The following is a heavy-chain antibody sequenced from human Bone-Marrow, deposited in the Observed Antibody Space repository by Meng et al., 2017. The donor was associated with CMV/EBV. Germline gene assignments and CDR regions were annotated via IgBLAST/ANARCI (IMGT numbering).Heavy chain of an antibody. Sequence: ASVKVSCKASGYTFSSYGISWVRQAPGQGLEWMGWINPNSGGTNYAQKFQGRVTMTRDTSISTAYMELSRLRSDDTAVYYCAILPGIAAAGGYYWGQGTLVTVSS. V-gene: IGHV1-2*02. D-gene: IGHD6-13*01. CDR3: AILPGIAAAGGYY. J-gene: IGHJ4*02. CDR1: GYTFSSYG. CDR2: INPNSGGT.